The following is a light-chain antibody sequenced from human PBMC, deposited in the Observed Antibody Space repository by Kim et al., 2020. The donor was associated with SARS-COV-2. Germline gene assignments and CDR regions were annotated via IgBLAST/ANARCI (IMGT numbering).Light chain of an antibody. CDR2: SAS. V-gene: IGKV1-9*01. CDR1: QGISSY. CDR3: QQLNSYPLT. J-gene: IGKJ4*01. Sequence: ASVGDTVPITCRASQGISSYLAWYQQKPGLAPKVLIYSASTLQSGVPSRFSGSGSGTDFTLTISSLQPEDFATYYCQQLNSYPLTFGGGTKVDIK.